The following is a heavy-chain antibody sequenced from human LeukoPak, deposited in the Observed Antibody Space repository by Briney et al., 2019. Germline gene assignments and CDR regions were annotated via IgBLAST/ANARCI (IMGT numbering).Heavy chain of an antibody. V-gene: IGHV3-23*01. Sequence: PGGSQSLYCAASGFTFSSYAMTWVRQAPGKGLEWVSGISGSGGSTYYADSVKGRFTISRDNSKNTLYLQMSNLRAEDTALYYCAKGYWNPGYWGQGTLVTVSS. J-gene: IGHJ4*02. D-gene: IGHD1-1*01. CDR2: ISGSGGST. CDR1: GFTFSSYA. CDR3: AKGYWNPGY.